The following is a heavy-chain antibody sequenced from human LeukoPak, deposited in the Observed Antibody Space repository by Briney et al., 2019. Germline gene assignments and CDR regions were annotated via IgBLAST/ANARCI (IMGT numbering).Heavy chain of an antibody. CDR3: VKDPSDYFGSGTYYSGFEY. CDR2: IKTDGRST. V-gene: IGHV3-74*01. Sequence: GGSLRLSCAASGFTVNDYWMYWVRQAPGKGLVWVSLIKTDGRSTTYADSVKGRFTISRDNAKNMLYLQMNSLRAEDTAVYYCVKDPSDYFGSGTYYSGFEYWGQGTLVTVSS. J-gene: IGHJ4*02. D-gene: IGHD3-10*01. CDR1: GFTVNDYW.